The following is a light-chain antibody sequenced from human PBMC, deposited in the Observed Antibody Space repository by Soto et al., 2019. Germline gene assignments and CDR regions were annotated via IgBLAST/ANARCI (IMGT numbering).Light chain of an antibody. CDR2: EVT. J-gene: IGLJ1*01. V-gene: IGLV2-14*01. Sequence: QSVLTQPASVSGSPGQSITISCTGTGSDVGGYDYVSWYQHHPGKAPKVMICEVTNRPSGVSNRFSGSKSGNTASLTISGLLAEDEADYYCSSYTSSSTYVFGTGTKVTV. CDR3: SSYTSSSTYV. CDR1: GSDVGGYDY.